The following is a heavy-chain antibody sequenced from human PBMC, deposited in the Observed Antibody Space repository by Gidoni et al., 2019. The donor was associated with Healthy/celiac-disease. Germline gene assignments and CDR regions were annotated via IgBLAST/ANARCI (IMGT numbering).Heavy chain of an antibody. CDR1: GFTFGSNS. D-gene: IGHD5-12*01. J-gene: IGHJ3*02. CDR2: ISSSSSYI. CDR3: ARDTVEMATIGAFDI. Sequence: EVQLVESGGGLVKPGGSLRLSCPASGFTFGSNSMNWVRQAPGKGLEWVSSISSSSSYIYYADSVKGRFTISRDNAKNSLYLQMNSLRAEDTAVYYCARDTVEMATIGAFDIWGQGTMVTVSS. V-gene: IGHV3-21*01.